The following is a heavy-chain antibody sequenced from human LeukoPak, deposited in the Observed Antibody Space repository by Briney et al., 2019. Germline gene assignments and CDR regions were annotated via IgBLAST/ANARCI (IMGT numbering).Heavy chain of an antibody. D-gene: IGHD3-22*01. CDR1: GGSFSGYY. CDR2: INHSGST. J-gene: IGHJ4*02. V-gene: IGHV4-34*01. Sequence: SETLSLTCAVYGGSFSGYYWSWIRQPPGKGLEWIGEINHSGSTNYNPSLKSRVTISVDTSKNQFSLKLSSVTAADTAVYYCARGRYDSSGYYYRPRHFDYWGQGILVTVSS. CDR3: ARGRYDSSGYYYRPRHFDY.